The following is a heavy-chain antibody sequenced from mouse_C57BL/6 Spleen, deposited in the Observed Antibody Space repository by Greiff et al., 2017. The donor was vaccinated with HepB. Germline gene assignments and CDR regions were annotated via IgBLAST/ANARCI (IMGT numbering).Heavy chain of an antibody. CDR2: IYPGSGNT. Sequence: VQVVESGAELVRPGASVKLSCKASGYTFTDYSINWVKQRPGQGLEWIARIYPGSGNTYYNEKFKGKATLTAEKSSSTAYMQLSSLTSEDSAVYFCARYHDALYAMDYWGQGTSVTVSS. CDR1: GYTFTDYS. V-gene: IGHV1-76*01. CDR3: ARYHDALYAMDY. J-gene: IGHJ4*01.